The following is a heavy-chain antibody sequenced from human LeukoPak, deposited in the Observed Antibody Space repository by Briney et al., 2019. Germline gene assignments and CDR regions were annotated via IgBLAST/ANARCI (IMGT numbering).Heavy chain of an antibody. Sequence: PGGSLRLSCAASGFTFTDYYMIWIRQAPGKGLEWVSYINSGGSTIYYGDSVKGRFTISRDNAKNSLSLVMNSLRVEDTAVYYCARDHGSGSTDYFDSWGQGTLVTVSA. V-gene: IGHV3-11*04. CDR1: GFTFTDYY. D-gene: IGHD2-15*01. CDR3: ARDHGSGSTDYFDS. CDR2: INSGGSTI. J-gene: IGHJ4*02.